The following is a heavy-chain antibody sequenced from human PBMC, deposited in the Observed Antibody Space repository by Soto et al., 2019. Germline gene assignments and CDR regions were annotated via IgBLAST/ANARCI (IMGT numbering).Heavy chain of an antibody. J-gene: IGHJ6*02. CDR2: ISYDGSNK. CDR3: ARDRSYWVLLFSYGMDV. V-gene: IGHV3-30-3*01. Sequence: RRLSCAASGFTFSSYAMHWVRQAPGKGLEWVAVISYDGSNKYYADSVKGRFTISRDNSKNTLYLQMNSLRAEDTAVYYCARDRSYWVLLFSYGMDVWGQGTTVTVSS. CDR1: GFTFSSYA. D-gene: IGHD2-15*01.